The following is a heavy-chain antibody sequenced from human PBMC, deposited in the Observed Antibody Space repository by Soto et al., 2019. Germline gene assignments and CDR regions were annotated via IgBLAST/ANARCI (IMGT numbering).Heavy chain of an antibody. D-gene: IGHD2-2*01. J-gene: IGHJ6*02. CDR3: VRSVPAATWQYSGMDV. V-gene: IGHV4-4*02. CDR1: GDSVSRSSC. Sequence: SETLSLTCAVSGDSVSRSSCWSFVRQAPGKGLEWIGEIYHSGTFNYNPSLASRVSVSVDKSRNQLSLNLKSVTAADTAVYYCVRSVPAATWQYSGMDVWGQGTTVTVSS. CDR2: IYHSGTF.